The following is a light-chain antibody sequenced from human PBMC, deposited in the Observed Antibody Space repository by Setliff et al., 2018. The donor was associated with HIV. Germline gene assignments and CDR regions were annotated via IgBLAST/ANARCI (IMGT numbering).Light chain of an antibody. CDR2: DVN. CDR1: SSDVGAYKY. V-gene: IGLV2-11*01. Sequence: QSVLTQPASVSGSPGQSITISCTGTSSDVGAYKYVSWYQQHPGKAPKFIIYDVNKRPSGVPDRFSGSKSGNTASLTISGLQPEDEADYYCCSYAGSFIYVFGTGTKVTVL. CDR3: CSYAGSFIYV. J-gene: IGLJ1*01.